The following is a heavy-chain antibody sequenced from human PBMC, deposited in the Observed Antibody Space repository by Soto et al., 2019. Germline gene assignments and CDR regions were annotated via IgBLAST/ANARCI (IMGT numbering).Heavy chain of an antibody. J-gene: IGHJ4*02. D-gene: IGHD6-19*01. Sequence: GGSMRLSCAASGFTFSNSAMTWVRQAPGKGLEWVSSVVDSGASTYYADSVRGRFTISRDNSKNTLYLQMTSLRAEDTAVYYCAKRRSSASHYVDYWGQGALVTVSS. CDR3: AKRRSSASHYVDY. V-gene: IGHV3-23*01. CDR2: VVDSGAST. CDR1: GFTFSNSA.